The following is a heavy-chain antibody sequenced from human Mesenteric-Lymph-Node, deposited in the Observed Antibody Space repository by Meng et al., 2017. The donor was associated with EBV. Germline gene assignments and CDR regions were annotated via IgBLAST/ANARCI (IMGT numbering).Heavy chain of an antibody. CDR2: IVPFYGTP. Sequence: QVHCVPSWAGVNTPGSSVTVSCKAAGGTFNTYGISWVRQAPGQGLEWMGGIVPFYGTPDYAQKFQDRMTISADTSTNTGYMELTNLPSGDSAVYYCARKLGPVQRGYFDYWGQGSLVTVSS. J-gene: IGHJ4*02. D-gene: IGHD6-25*01. CDR3: ARKLGPVQRGYFDY. CDR1: GGTFNTYG. V-gene: IGHV1-69*06.